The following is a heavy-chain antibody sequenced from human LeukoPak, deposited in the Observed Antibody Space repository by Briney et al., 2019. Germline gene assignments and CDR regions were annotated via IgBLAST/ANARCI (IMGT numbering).Heavy chain of an antibody. CDR1: GGTVSSYA. CDR2: IIPIFGTA. V-gene: IGHV1-69*13. J-gene: IGHJ4*02. Sequence: SVKVSCKASGGTVSSYAISWVRQAPGQGLEWMGGIIPIFGTANYAQKFQGRVTITADESTSTAYMELSSLRSEDTAVYYCARGDSSGWLFDYWGQGTLVTVSS. D-gene: IGHD6-19*01. CDR3: ARGDSSGWLFDY.